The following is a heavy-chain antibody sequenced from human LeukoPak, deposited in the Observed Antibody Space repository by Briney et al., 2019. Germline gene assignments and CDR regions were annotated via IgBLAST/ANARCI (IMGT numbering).Heavy chain of an antibody. Sequence: HPGGSLRLSCGASGFTFSSYAMSWVRQAPGKGLEWVSAISGSGGSIYYADSVKGRFTISRDNSKNTLYLQMNSLRAEDTAVYYCAKPSITMVRGVITAYDYWGQGTLVTVSS. CDR1: GFTFSSYA. CDR2: ISGSGGSI. D-gene: IGHD3-10*01. V-gene: IGHV3-23*01. CDR3: AKPSITMVRGVITAYDY. J-gene: IGHJ4*02.